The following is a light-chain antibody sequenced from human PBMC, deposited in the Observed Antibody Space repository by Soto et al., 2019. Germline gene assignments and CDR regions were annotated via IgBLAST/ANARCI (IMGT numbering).Light chain of an antibody. V-gene: IGKV1-5*03. J-gene: IGKJ2*01. CDR3: QQYNSYPYP. CDR1: QSISSW. CDR2: KAS. Sequence: DIQMTQSPSTLSASVGDRVTITCRASQSISSWLAWYQQKPGKAPKLLIYKASSLESGVTSRFSGSGSGTEFTLTISSLQPDDFATYYCQQYNSYPYPFGQGTKLEIK.